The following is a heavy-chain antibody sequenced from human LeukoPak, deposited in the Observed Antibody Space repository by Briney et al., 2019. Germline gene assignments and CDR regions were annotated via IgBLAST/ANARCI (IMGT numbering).Heavy chain of an antibody. CDR2: IRTKPKSYTT. CDR1: GVSFRDHY. CDR3: GRVGDYFDNNGYSLDAVDA. J-gene: IGHJ3*01. Sequence: GGSLRLSCGASGVSFRDHYMDWVRQPPGKGLEWVGRIRTKPKSYTTDYAASVKGRLTISRDDSKNLLYLQMNSLKTEDTAVYYCGRVGDYFDNNGYSLDAVDAWGRGTMDTVSS. D-gene: IGHD3-22*01. V-gene: IGHV3-72*01.